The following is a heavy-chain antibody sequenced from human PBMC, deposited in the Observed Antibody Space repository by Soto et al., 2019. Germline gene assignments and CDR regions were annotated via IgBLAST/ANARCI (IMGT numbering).Heavy chain of an antibody. Sequence: SVKVSCKASGGTFSSYTISWVRQAPGQGLEWMGRIIPILGIANYAQKFQGRVTITADKSTGTAYMELNRLRSEDTAVYYCVRDSPIGSTFSGYDGIDYWGQGTLVTVSS. J-gene: IGHJ4*02. CDR2: IIPILGIA. CDR3: VRDSPIGSTFSGYDGIDY. D-gene: IGHD5-12*01. CDR1: GGTFSSYT. V-gene: IGHV1-69*04.